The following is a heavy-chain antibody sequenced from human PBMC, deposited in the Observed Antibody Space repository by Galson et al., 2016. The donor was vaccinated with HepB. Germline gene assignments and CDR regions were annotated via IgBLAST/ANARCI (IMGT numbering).Heavy chain of an antibody. CDR2: IWDNGRNK. CDR1: GFSVSRFG. V-gene: IGHV3-33*01. J-gene: IGHJ4*02. Sequence: SLRLSCAASGFSVSRFGMHWVRQAPGKGLEWVAIIWDNGRNKQYTDSVKGRFTISSDSSENRVYLQMNSLSAEDTAVYYCARGYGSYHDYWGQGIQVTVSS. D-gene: IGHD1-26*01. CDR3: ARGYGSYHDY.